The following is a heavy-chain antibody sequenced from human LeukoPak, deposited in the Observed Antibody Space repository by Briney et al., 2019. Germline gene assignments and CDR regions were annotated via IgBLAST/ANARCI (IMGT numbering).Heavy chain of an antibody. CDR1: GGSISSGSYY. D-gene: IGHD2-21*01. V-gene: IGHV4-61*02. J-gene: IGHJ2*01. CDR3: AGRGGYSYWYFDL. CDR2: IYTSGST. Sequence: SETLSLTCTVSGGSISSGSYYWSRIRQPAGKGLEWIGRIYTSGSTNYNPSLKSRVTISVDTSKNQFSLKLSSVTAADTAVYYCAGRGGYSYWYFDLWGRGTLVTVSS.